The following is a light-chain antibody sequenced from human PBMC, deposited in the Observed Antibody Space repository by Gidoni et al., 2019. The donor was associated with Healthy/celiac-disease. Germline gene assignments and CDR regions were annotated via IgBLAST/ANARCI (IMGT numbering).Light chain of an antibody. CDR2: AAS. CDR3: QQYYSTPPEYT. V-gene: IGKV1-NL1*01. CDR1: QGIRNS. J-gene: IGKJ2*01. Sequence: DIQMTQSPSSLSASVGDRVTITCRASQGIRNSLAWYQQKPGKAPKLLLYAASRLESWVPSRFSGSGSGTDYTLTISSLQPEDFATYYCQQYYSTPPEYTFGEGTKLEIK.